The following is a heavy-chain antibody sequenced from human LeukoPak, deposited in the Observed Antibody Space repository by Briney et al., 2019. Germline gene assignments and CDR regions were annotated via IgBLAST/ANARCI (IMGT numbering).Heavy chain of an antibody. CDR2: IYYSGST. V-gene: IGHV4-39*01. Sequence: PSETLSLTWTVSGGSISSYYWGWIRQPPGKGLEWIGSIYYSGSTYYNPSLKSRVTISVDTSKNQFSLKLSSVTAADTAVYYCARHGGYCSGGSCYSVDYWGQGTLVTVSS. CDR3: ARHGGYCSGGSCYSVDY. D-gene: IGHD2-15*01. J-gene: IGHJ4*02. CDR1: GGSISSYY.